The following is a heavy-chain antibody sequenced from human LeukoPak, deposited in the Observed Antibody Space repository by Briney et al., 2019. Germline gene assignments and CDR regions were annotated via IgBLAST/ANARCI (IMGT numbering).Heavy chain of an antibody. D-gene: IGHD6-19*01. CDR3: ARAGPGWLRLGYSSGWYFDY. J-gene: IGHJ4*02. V-gene: IGHV3-48*03. Sequence: GGSLRLSCAASGFTFNSYAMNWVRQAPGKGLEWVSDITGPADVTTYADSVKGRFTNSRDNAKNSLYLQMNSLRAEDTAVYYCARAGPGWLRLGYSSGWYFDYWGQGTLVTVSS. CDR2: ITGPADVT. CDR1: GFTFNSYA.